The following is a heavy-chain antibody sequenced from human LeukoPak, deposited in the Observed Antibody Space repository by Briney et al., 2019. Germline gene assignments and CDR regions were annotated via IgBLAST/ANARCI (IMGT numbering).Heavy chain of an antibody. Sequence: PSETLSLTCTVSGVSISSSDYYWGWIRQPPGKGLEWIGSIYYGGSTYYNPSLKSRVTISVDTSMNQFSLKLSFVTTADTAVYYCARALGYCSGGSSTRGYNWFDPWGQGTLVTVPS. J-gene: IGHJ5*02. D-gene: IGHD2-15*01. V-gene: IGHV4-39*01. CDR1: GVSISSSDYY. CDR2: IYYGGST. CDR3: ARALGYCSGGSSTRGYNWFDP.